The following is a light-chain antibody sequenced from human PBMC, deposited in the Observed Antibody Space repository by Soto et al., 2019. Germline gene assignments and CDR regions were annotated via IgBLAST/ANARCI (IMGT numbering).Light chain of an antibody. Sequence: DIQMTQSPSSLSASVGDRVTITCRASQGISNFLAWYQQKPGKVPKVLIYAASTLQSGVPSRFSGSGSGTYFTFTISSLQPEDVATYYCQVYNSAPPVTFGPGTKVDIK. CDR1: QGISNF. V-gene: IGKV1-27*01. CDR2: AAS. J-gene: IGKJ3*01. CDR3: QVYNSAPPVT.